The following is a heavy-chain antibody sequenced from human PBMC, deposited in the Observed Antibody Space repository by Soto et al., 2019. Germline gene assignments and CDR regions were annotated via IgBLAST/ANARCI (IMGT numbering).Heavy chain of an antibody. V-gene: IGHV3-33*01. Sequence: QVQLVESGGGVVQPGRSLRLSCAASGFTFSSYGMHWVRQAPGKGLEWVAVIWYGGSNKYYADSVKGRFTISRDNSKNTLYLQMNSLRAENTAVYYCARWGIAAGDYWGQGTLVTVSS. CDR1: GFTFSSYG. J-gene: IGHJ4*02. CDR3: ARWGIAAGDY. D-gene: IGHD6-13*01. CDR2: IWYGGSNK.